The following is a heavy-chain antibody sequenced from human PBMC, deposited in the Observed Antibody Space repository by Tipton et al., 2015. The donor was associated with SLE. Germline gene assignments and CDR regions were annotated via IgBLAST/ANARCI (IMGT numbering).Heavy chain of an antibody. Sequence: TLSLTCVVFVSSLILGYYLAWVRQPPGKGLGRVGDITQSGSTIYKASLKSRLTASIDTPKNQFSHKLTSVTAADTAVYYCARHPGTYCAGGICPPGYRGNNWFDSWGQGTLVTVSS. V-gene: IGHV4-38-2*01. J-gene: IGHJ5*01. D-gene: IGHD2-8*02. CDR3: ARHPGTYCAGGICPPGYRGNNWFDS. CDR1: VSSLILGYY. CDR2: ITQSGST.